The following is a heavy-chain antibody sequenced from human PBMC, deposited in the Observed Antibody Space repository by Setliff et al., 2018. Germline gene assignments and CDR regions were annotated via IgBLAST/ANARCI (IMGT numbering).Heavy chain of an antibody. CDR2: IFYNGDT. Sequence: SETLSLTCSVSGGPISSATYRWGWIRQPPGKGLEWIGNIFYNGDTNYNPSLKSRVAMSVDTSKNQFSLKVRSATAADTAVYYCRFWSGYYKNDYWGQGTLVTVSS. D-gene: IGHD3-3*01. J-gene: IGHJ4*02. V-gene: IGHV4-39*07. CDR1: GGPISSATYR. CDR3: RFWSGYYKNDY.